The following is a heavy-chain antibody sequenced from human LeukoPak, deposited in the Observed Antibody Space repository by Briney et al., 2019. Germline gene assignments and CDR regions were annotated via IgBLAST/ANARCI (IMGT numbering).Heavy chain of an antibody. Sequence: PSETLSPTCTVSGGSISSYYWSWIRQPPGKGLEWIGYIYYSGSTNYNPSLKSRVTISVDTSKNQFSLKLSSVTAADTAVYYCARGPPIGEVGATFGWFDPWGQGAMVTVSS. V-gene: IGHV4-59*01. CDR1: GGSISSYY. J-gene: IGHJ5*02. CDR2: IYYSGST. CDR3: ARGPPIGEVGATFGWFDP. D-gene: IGHD1-26*01.